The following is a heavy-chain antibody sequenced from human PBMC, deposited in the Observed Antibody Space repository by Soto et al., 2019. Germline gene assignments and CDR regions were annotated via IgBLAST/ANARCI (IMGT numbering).Heavy chain of an antibody. CDR3: ARDGPNYDFWSGYFDY. CDR1: GFTFSSYA. CDR2: ISYDGSNK. Sequence: QVQLVESGGGVVQPGRSLRLSCAASGFTFSSYAMHWVRQAPGKGLECVAVISYDGSNKYYADSVKGRFTISRDNSKNTLYLQMNSLRAEDTAVYYCARDGPNYDFWSGYFDYWGQGTLVTVSS. J-gene: IGHJ4*02. V-gene: IGHV3-30-3*01. D-gene: IGHD3-3*01.